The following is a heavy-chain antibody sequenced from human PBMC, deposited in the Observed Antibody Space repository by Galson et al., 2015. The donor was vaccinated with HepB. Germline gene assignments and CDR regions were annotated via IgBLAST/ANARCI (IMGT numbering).Heavy chain of an antibody. CDR1: GGSISSSSYY. D-gene: IGHD2-2*01. J-gene: IGHJ4*02. Sequence: ETLSLTCTVSGGSISSSSYYWGWIRQPPGKGLEWIGSIYYSGSTYYNPSLKSRVTISVDTSKNQFSLKLSSVTAADTAVYYCARAHGYCSSTSCYVDYWGQGTLVTVSS. CDR2: IYYSGST. V-gene: IGHV4-39*01. CDR3: ARAHGYCSSTSCYVDY.